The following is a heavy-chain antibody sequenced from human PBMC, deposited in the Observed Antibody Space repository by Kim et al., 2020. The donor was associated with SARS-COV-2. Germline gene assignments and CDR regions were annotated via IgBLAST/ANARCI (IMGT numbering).Heavy chain of an antibody. D-gene: IGHD3-22*01. Sequence: LKSRVTISVDTSKNQFSLKLSSVTAADMAVYYCARSSWSDYYDSLYWFDPWGQGTLVTVSS. V-gene: IGHV4-39*07. CDR3: ARSSWSDYYDSLYWFDP. J-gene: IGHJ5*02.